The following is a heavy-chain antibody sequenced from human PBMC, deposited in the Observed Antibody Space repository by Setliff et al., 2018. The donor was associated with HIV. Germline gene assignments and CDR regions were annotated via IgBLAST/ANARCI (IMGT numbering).Heavy chain of an antibody. CDR3: ARPQHLVDDIFNF. CDR2: INTDNANT. J-gene: IGHJ4*03. Sequence: ASVKVSCKASGYTFTTYTIHWVRQAPGQGLEWMGGINTDNANTEYSQKFQGRVAITRDTSASTAYMELSSLGSEDTAVYFCARPQHLVDDIFNFWGQGTLVTVSS. D-gene: IGHD3-9*01. V-gene: IGHV1-3*04. CDR1: GYTFTTYT.